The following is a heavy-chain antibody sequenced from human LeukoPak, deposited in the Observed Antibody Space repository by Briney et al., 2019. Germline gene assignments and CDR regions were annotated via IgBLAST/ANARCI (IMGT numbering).Heavy chain of an antibody. V-gene: IGHV3-30*02. Sequence: GGSRRLSCSASGFTFSSYGMHWVRQAPGKGVEWVAFIRYDGSNKYYVDSVKGLFTISRDNSKNPLYLQMTSLRAADTAVYYGHSSGYYGFDYWGQGTLVTVSS. CDR3: HSSGYYGFDY. D-gene: IGHD3-22*01. CDR1: GFTFSSYG. CDR2: IRYDGSNK. J-gene: IGHJ4*02.